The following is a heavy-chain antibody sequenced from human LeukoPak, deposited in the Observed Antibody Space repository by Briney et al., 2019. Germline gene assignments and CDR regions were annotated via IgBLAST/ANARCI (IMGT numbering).Heavy chain of an antibody. CDR2: IYYSGST. CDR3: ARDSSGWYHWFDP. D-gene: IGHD6-19*01. V-gene: IGHV4-59*01. J-gene: IGHJ5*02. Sequence: PSETLSLTCTVSGGSISSYYWSWIRQPPGKGLEWIGYIYYSGSTNYNPSLKSRVTISVDTSKNQFSLKLSSVTAADTAVYYCARDSSGWYHWFDPWGQEPWSPSPQ. CDR1: GGSISSYY.